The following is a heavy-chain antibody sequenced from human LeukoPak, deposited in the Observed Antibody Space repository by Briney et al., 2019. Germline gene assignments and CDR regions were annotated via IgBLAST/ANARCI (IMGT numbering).Heavy chain of an antibody. D-gene: IGHD6-13*01. Sequence: GGSLRLSCTASGFNFSTYSMHWVRQPLGKGLQSISGISGDGGSTYYTNSLKDRFVISRDNSKNTVYMQMNSLRAEDTAVYFCAKVGSSWYTSFHHWGQGTLVTVSS. V-gene: IGHV3-64*01. CDR2: ISGDGGST. CDR1: GFNFSTYS. J-gene: IGHJ1*01. CDR3: AKVGSSWYTSFHH.